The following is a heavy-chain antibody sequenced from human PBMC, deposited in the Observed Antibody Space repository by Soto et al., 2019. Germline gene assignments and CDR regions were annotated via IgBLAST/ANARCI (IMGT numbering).Heavy chain of an antibody. V-gene: IGHV1-2*02. Sequence: VASVKVSCKASGYTFTGFYLHWVRQAPGQGLEWMGWINPKSGGTNYAQKFQGRVTMTRDTSISTAYMEISSLRSDDTALYYCATKAGYWGQGTLVTVSS. CDR3: ATKAGY. CDR1: GYTFTGFY. CDR2: INPKSGGT. J-gene: IGHJ4*02.